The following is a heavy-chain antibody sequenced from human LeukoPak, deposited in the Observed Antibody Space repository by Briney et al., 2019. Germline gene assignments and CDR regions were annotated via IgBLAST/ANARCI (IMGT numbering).Heavy chain of an antibody. V-gene: IGHV3-30*03. CDR3: AFGEERWSGDY. J-gene: IGHJ4*02. CDR2: ISYDGSNK. D-gene: IGHD3-10*01. CDR1: GFTFSSYW. Sequence: GGSLRLSCAASGFTFSSYWMSWVRQAPGKGLEWVAVISYDGSNKYYADSVKGRFTISRDNSKNTLYLQMNSLRAEDTAVYYCAFGEERWSGDYWGQGTLVTVSS.